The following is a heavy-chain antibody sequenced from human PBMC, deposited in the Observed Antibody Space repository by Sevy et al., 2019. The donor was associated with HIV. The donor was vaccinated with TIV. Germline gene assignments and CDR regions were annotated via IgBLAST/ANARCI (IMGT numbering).Heavy chain of an antibody. CDR3: ARDSSLIYCSSTSCYTGNGWFDP. Sequence: ASVKVSCKASGYTFTSYYMHWVRQAPGQGLEWMGIINPSGGSTSYAQKFQGRVTMTRDTSTSTVYMELSSLRSEDTAVYYCARDSSLIYCSSTSCYTGNGWFDPWGQGTLVTVSS. V-gene: IGHV1-46*01. CDR2: INPSGGST. CDR1: GYTFTSYY. J-gene: IGHJ5*02. D-gene: IGHD2-2*02.